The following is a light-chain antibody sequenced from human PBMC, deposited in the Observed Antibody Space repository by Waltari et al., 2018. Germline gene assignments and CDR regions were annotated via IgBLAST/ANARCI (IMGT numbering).Light chain of an antibody. CDR1: QGISSW. V-gene: IGKV1-5*03. CDR2: KAA. CDR3: QQYNSYPYT. Sequence: DIQMTQSPSTLSASVGDRVTITCRASQGISSWLAWYQQKPGKAPKLLIYKAASLESGVPSRFSGSGSGTEFTLTISSLQPDDFATYYCQQYNSYPYTFGQGTKLEIK. J-gene: IGKJ2*01.